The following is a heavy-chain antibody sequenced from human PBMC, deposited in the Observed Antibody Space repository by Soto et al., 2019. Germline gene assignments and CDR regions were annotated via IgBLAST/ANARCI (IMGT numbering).Heavy chain of an antibody. Sequence: PGGSLRLSCAASGFTFSSYWMHWVRQAPGKGLVWVSRINSDGSSTSYADSVKGRFTISRDNAKNTLYLQMNSLRAEDTAVYYCARWGITGNFDYWGQGTLVTVSS. CDR3: ARWGITGNFDY. J-gene: IGHJ4*02. CDR1: GFTFSSYW. CDR2: INSDGSST. V-gene: IGHV3-74*01. D-gene: IGHD1-20*01.